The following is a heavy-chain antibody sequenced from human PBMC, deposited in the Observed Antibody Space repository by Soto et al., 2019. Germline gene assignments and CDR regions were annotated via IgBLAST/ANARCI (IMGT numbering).Heavy chain of an antibody. V-gene: IGHV3-33*01. CDR2: IWYDGSNK. CDR1: GFSFNSYG. J-gene: IGHJ4*02. CDR3: GRDWLAIDS. D-gene: IGHD6-19*01. Sequence: QVQLVESGGGVVQPGRSRRLSCAASGFSFNSYGMHWVRQAPGKGLEWVAVIWYDGSNKYYADSAKGRFTISRDNSKNTLYLQMNTLRAEDTAVYYCGRDWLAIDSWGQGTLVTVSS.